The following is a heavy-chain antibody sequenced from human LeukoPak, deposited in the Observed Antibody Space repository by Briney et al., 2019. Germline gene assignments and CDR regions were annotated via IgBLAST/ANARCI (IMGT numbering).Heavy chain of an antibody. D-gene: IGHD2-21*02. CDR2: IIPIFGTA. Sequence: SVKVSCKASGGTFISYAISWVRQAPGQGLEWMGGIIPIFGTANYAQKFQGRVTITADKSTSTAYMELSSLRSEDTAVYYCARDAEYCGGDCYLNLWNYWGQGTLVTVSS. CDR1: GGTFISYA. J-gene: IGHJ4*02. CDR3: ARDAEYCGGDCYLNLWNY. V-gene: IGHV1-69*06.